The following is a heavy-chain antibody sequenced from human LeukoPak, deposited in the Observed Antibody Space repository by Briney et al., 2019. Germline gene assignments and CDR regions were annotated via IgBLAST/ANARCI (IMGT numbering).Heavy chain of an antibody. CDR1: GFTFNTHW. D-gene: IGHD3-22*01. J-gene: IGHJ4*02. CDR3: APQTMILVL. Sequence: PGGSLRLSCVASGFTFNTHWVSWVRQAPGKGLEWVANIKEDGSKTDYVDSVKGRFTISRDNAKNSGFLQMNSLRAEDTAVYYCAPQTMILVLGGQGTLVTVSS. V-gene: IGHV3-7*01. CDR2: IKEDGSKT.